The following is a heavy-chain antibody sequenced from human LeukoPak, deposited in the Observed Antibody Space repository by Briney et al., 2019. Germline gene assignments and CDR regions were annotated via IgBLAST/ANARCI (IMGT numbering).Heavy chain of an antibody. CDR3: ARHRSRYYDSSGYYPSPIDY. D-gene: IGHD3-22*01. J-gene: IGHJ4*02. CDR2: IYNSGSA. CDR1: GGSFSSSSCY. V-gene: IGHV4-39*01. Sequence: PSETLSLTCTVSGGSFSSSSCYWGWVRQPPGKGLEWIGSIYNSGSAYYNPSLKSRVTISVDASKNQFSLNLSSVTAADTAVYYCARHRSRYYDSSGYYPSPIDYWGQGTLVTVSS.